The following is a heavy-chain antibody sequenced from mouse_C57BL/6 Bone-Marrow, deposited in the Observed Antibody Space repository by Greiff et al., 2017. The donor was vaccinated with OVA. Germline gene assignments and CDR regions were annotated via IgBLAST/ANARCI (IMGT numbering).Heavy chain of an antibody. Sequence: SGSELRSPGSSVKLSCKDFDSEVFPIAYMSWVRQKPGHGFEWIGGILPSIGRTIYGEKFEDKATLDADTLSNTAYLELNSLTSEDSAIYYCARRFTTVAPYWYFDVWGTGTTVTVSS. V-gene: IGHV15-2*01. CDR1: DSEVFPIAY. CDR2: ILPSIGRT. J-gene: IGHJ1*03. CDR3: ARRFTTVAPYWYFDV. D-gene: IGHD1-1*01.